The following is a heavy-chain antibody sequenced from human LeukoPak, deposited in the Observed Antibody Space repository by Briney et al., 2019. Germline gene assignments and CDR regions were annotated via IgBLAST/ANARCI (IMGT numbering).Heavy chain of an antibody. CDR1: GGAINSGHF. J-gene: IGHJ4*02. CDR2: VSYTGIT. V-gene: IGHV4-31*03. Sequence: SQTLSLTCTVSGGAINSGHFWNWLRQTPGSGLEYLGYVSYTGITYYNPSLMSRVNMSVDTSKKQFSLTLTSVTAADTATYYCARGNDYFDYWGQGSLATVSS. CDR3: ARGNDYFDY. D-gene: IGHD3-16*01.